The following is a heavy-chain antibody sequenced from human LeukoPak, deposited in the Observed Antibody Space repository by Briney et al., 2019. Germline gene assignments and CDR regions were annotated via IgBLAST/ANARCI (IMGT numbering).Heavy chain of an antibody. J-gene: IGHJ6*03. CDR3: ARDREAYYYYYMDV. Sequence: GGSLRLSCAASGFTFSSYWMHWVRQAPGKGLVWVSRISNDGGNTSYADSVKGRFTISRDNAKNTLYLQMNSLRAEDTAVYYCARDREAYYYYYMDVWGKGTTVTISS. D-gene: IGHD3-10*01. V-gene: IGHV3-74*01. CDR1: GFTFSSYW. CDR2: ISNDGGNT.